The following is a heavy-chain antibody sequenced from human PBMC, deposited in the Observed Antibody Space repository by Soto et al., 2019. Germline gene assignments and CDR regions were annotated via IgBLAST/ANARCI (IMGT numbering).Heavy chain of an antibody. CDR1: GGNFRSYA. V-gene: IGHV1-69*06. Sequence: QLQLVQSGAEVKKPGSSVKVSCKASGGNFRSYAISWVRQAPGQGLECMGGIIPIFGTANYGQKFQGRVTITADKSTSTAAMELRSLRSDDNAVDYCARTEKIPGHDYVWGRYRAGGQGTVVT. J-gene: IGHJ4*02. CDR3: ARTEKIPGHDYVWGRYRA. D-gene: IGHD3-16*02. CDR2: IIPIFGTA.